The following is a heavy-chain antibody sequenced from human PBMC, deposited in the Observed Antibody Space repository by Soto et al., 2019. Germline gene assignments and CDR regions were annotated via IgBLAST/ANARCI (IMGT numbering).Heavy chain of an antibody. CDR2: IYYSGST. CDR3: ASLACSMVLLSTRKLMDV. CDR1: GGAISSGGYY. V-gene: IGHV4-31*03. D-gene: IGHD1-1*01. J-gene: IGHJ6*01. Sequence: SVTLSLTCTVSGGAISSGGYYWGWFRQNPGKGLAWIGYIYYSGSTYYSPSLKSRVTISVDTSKNQFSLKLSSVTAADTAVYYCASLACSMVLLSTRKLMDVCGQGTTVIVTS.